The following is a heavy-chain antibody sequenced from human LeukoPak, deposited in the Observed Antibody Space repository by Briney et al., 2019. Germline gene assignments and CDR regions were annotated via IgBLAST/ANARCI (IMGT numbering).Heavy chain of an antibody. CDR1: GFTFSSYA. Sequence: GRSLRLSCAVSGFTFSSYAMHWVRQAPGKGLEWVPVISYDGSNKYYADSVKGRFTISRDNSKNTLYLQMNSLRAEDTAVYYCASDRGYSLNPFDYWGQGTLVTVSS. V-gene: IGHV3-30-3*01. D-gene: IGHD5-18*01. CDR2: ISYDGSNK. CDR3: ASDRGYSLNPFDY. J-gene: IGHJ4*02.